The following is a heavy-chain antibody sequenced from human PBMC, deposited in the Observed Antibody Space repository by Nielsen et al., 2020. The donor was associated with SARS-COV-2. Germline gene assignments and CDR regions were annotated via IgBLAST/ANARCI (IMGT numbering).Heavy chain of an antibody. CDR2: IDHSGPA. D-gene: IGHD3-9*01. CDR1: GGSFSGYC. V-gene: IGHV4-34*01. J-gene: IGHJ3*01. Sequence: SETLSLTCAVYGGSFSGYCWGWIRQLPGKGLEWIGEIDHSGPATLNPSLKGRVTVSVNPSKNQFSLKMTSMTAADTAVYFCARAPDVDVLTGDYPDGFDVWGQRTGVTVSS. CDR3: ARAPDVDVLTGDYPDGFDV.